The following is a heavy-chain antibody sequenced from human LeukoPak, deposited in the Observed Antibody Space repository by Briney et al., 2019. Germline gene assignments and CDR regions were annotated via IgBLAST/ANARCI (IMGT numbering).Heavy chain of an antibody. Sequence: GGSLRPSCVGSGDSFIRHTMIWVRRAPGKGLEWIAYISSSGSPIYYADSVKGRFTVSIDNARTSLFLHMNSLRAEDTAVYYCAREYDSRARFDSWGQGTLVTVSS. CDR1: GDSFIRHT. D-gene: IGHD6-13*01. CDR3: AREYDSRARFDS. J-gene: IGHJ4*02. CDR2: ISSSGSPI. V-gene: IGHV3-48*01.